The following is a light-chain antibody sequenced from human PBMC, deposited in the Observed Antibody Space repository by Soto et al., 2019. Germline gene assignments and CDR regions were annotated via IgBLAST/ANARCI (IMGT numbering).Light chain of an antibody. CDR2: DVS. CDR1: QSVSSNY. Sequence: ETVLTQSPGTLSLSPGERATLSCRSSQSVSSNYLAWYQQKPGQAPRLLIYDVSSSATGIPDRFSGSGSGTAFTLTISRLEPEDFAMDYCQQYGSSPTFGQGTKVEIK. V-gene: IGKV3-20*01. CDR3: QQYGSSPT. J-gene: IGKJ1*01.